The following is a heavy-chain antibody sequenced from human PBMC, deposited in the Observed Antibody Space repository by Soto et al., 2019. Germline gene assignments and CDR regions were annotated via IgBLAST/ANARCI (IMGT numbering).Heavy chain of an antibody. D-gene: IGHD3-22*01. CDR3: ARTDSSGYYVGY. CDR2: IYYSGTT. V-gene: IGHV4-31*03. J-gene: IGHJ4*02. CDR1: GGSINSGGYY. Sequence: QVQLQESGPGLVKPSQTLSLTCTVSGGSINSGGYYWSWIRQHPGKGLEWIGYIYYSGTTYYNPSLKNRVTISLDTSAIQFSLKLSSVTAADTAVYYCARTDSSGYYVGYWGQGTLVTVSS.